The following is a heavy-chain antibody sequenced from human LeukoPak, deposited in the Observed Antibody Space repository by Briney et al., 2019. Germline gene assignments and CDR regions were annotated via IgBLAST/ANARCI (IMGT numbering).Heavy chain of an antibody. D-gene: IGHD3-22*01. J-gene: IGHJ4*02. CDR3: ARTITMIVVSYFDY. V-gene: IGHV4-59*08. Sequence: PSETLSLTCTVSGGSISSYYWSWVRQPPGKGLEWIGYIYYSGSTNYNPSLKSRVTISVDTSKNQFSLKLSSVTAADTAVYYCARTITMIVVSYFDYWGQGTLVTVSS. CDR1: GGSISSYY. CDR2: IYYSGST.